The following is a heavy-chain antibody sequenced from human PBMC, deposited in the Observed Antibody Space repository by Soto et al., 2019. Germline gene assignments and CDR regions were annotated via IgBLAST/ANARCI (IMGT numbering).Heavy chain of an antibody. Sequence: GASVKVSCKASGYTFTSYDINWVRQATGQGLEWMGWMNPNSGNTGYAQKFQGRVTMTRNTSISTAYMELSSLRSEDTAVYYCARVPAPFDFWSGFFLQDDYYYYYMDVWGKGTTVTVSS. CDR3: ARVPAPFDFWSGFFLQDDYYYYYMDV. CDR2: MNPNSGNT. D-gene: IGHD3-3*01. J-gene: IGHJ6*03. V-gene: IGHV1-8*01. CDR1: GYTFTSYD.